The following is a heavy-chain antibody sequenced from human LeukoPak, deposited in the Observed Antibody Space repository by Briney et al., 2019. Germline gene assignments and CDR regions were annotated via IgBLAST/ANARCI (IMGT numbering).Heavy chain of an antibody. V-gene: IGHV3-33*01. CDR3: ARGPNSSGWYYFDY. CDR2: IWYDGSDK. Sequence: GGSLRLSCAASGFTFSSYGMHWVRQAPGKGLEWVAVIWYDGSDKYYADSVKGRFTISRDNSKNTLYLQMNSLRAEDTAVYYCARGPNSSGWYYFDYWGQGTLVTVSS. CDR1: GFTFSSYG. D-gene: IGHD6-19*01. J-gene: IGHJ4*02.